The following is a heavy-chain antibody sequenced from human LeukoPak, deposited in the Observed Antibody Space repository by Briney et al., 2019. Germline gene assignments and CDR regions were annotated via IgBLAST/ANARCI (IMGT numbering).Heavy chain of an antibody. CDR3: ARGNYDSSGYYPDWGMDV. Sequence: GGSLRLSCAASGFTFSDYYMSWIRQAPGKGLEWVSYISSSGSTIYYADSVKGRFTISRDNAKNSLYLQMNSLRAGDTAVYYCARGNYDSSGYYPDWGMDVWGQGTTVTVSS. V-gene: IGHV3-11*01. J-gene: IGHJ6*02. D-gene: IGHD3-22*01. CDR1: GFTFSDYY. CDR2: ISSSGSTI.